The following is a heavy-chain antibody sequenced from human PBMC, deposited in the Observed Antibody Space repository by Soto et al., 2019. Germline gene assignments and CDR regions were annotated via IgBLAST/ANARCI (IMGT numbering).Heavy chain of an antibody. J-gene: IGHJ3*02. CDR3: ARYWNAGTLYGAFDI. CDR2: IIPNYEAA. CDR1: GGSFNNYV. Sequence: QVQLVQSGAEVRKPGSSVKVSCEASGGSFNNYVISWLRQAPGQGLEWMGGIIPNYEAANYAQKFRGRLTITADKATNTAYMELNSLRPEETATYYCARYWNAGTLYGAFDIWGQGTTVIV. V-gene: IGHV1-69*06. D-gene: IGHD4-17*01.